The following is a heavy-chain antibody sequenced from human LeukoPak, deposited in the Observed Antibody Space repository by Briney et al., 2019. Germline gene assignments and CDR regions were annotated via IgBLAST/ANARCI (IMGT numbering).Heavy chain of an antibody. CDR3: ARAGAVAAYFDY. CDR2: INPSGGST. D-gene: IGHD6-19*01. Sequence: ASVKVSCKASGYTFTSYYMHWVRQAPGQGHEWMGIINPSGGSTSYAQKFQGRVTMTRDTSTSTVYMELSSLRSEDTAVYYCARAGAVAAYFDYWGQGTLVTVSS. V-gene: IGHV1-46*01. CDR1: GYTFTSYY. J-gene: IGHJ4*02.